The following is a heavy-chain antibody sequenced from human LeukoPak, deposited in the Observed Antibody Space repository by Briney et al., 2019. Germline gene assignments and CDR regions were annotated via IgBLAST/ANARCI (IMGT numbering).Heavy chain of an antibody. CDR3: ARGASHWFD. D-gene: IGHD3-9*01. Sequence: SETLSLTCAVYGGSFSGYYWSWIRQPPGKGLEWIGEINHSGSTNYNPSLKGRVTISVDTSKNQFSLKLSSVTAADTAVYYCARGASHWFDWGQGTLVTVSS. CDR2: INHSGST. J-gene: IGHJ4*02. CDR1: GGSFSGYY. V-gene: IGHV4-34*01.